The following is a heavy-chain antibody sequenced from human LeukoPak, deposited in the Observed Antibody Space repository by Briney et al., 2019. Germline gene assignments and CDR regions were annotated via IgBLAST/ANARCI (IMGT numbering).Heavy chain of an antibody. D-gene: IGHD3-16*02. CDR2: ISSSGSTI. CDR1: GFTFSSYE. CDR3: ARGGPDYVWGSYRPYYFDY. V-gene: IGHV3-48*03. J-gene: IGHJ4*02. Sequence: PGGSLRLSCAASGFTFSSYEMNWVRQAPGKGLEWASYISSSGSTIYYADSVKGRFTISRDNAKNSLYLQMNSLRAEDTAVYYCARGGPDYVWGSYRPYYFDYWGQGTLATVSS.